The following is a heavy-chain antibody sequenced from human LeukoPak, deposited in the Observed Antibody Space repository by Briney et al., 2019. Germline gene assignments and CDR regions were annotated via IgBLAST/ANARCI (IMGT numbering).Heavy chain of an antibody. D-gene: IGHD3-10*01. V-gene: IGHV4-61*01. J-gene: IGHJ6*03. Sequence: SETLSLTCTVSGGSISTSNYYWSWIRQPPGKGLEWIGYIYYSGSTNYNPSLKSRVTISVDTSKNQFSLKLSSVTAADTAVYYCARGGRGVYYYYMDVWGKGTTVTISS. CDR1: GGSISTSNYY. CDR2: IYYSGST. CDR3: ARGGRGVYYYYMDV.